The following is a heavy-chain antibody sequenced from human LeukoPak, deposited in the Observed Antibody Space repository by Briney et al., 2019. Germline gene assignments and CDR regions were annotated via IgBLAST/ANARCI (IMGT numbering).Heavy chain of an antibody. CDR3: ARTIYYYESTSYFSDAFDV. CDR2: IRFDGSIK. D-gene: IGHD3-22*01. Sequence: GGSLRLSCAASGFTFSSYGMHWVRQAPGKGPEWVAFIRFDGSIKYYAESAKGRFTLSRDDAKNSLYLEMDSLRAEDTAVYYCARTIYYYESTSYFSDAFDVWGQGTMVTVSS. V-gene: IGHV3-30*02. J-gene: IGHJ3*01. CDR1: GFTFSSYG.